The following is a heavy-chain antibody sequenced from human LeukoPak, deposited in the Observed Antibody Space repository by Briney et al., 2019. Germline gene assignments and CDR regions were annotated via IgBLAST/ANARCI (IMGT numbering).Heavy chain of an antibody. CDR3: AGSSAFDAFDI. Sequence: SETLSLTCTVSGGSISSYSRNWIRQPPGKGLEWIGYIYYRGSTNNNPSLKSRVTISVDTSKNQFSLKLSSVTAADTAVYYCAGSSAFDAFDIWGQGTMVTVSS. D-gene: IGHD3-22*01. CDR2: IYYRGST. V-gene: IGHV4-59*08. J-gene: IGHJ3*02. CDR1: GGSISSYS.